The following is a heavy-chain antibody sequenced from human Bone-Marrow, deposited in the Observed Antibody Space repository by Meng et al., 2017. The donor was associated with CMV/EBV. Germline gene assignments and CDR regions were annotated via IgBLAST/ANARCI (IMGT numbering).Heavy chain of an antibody. CDR2: IYYSGST. CDR1: GGSVSSGTYY. Sequence: SETLSLTCIVSGGSVSSGTYYWSWIRQPPGKGLEWIGYIYYSGSTNYNPSLKSRVTISVDTSKNQFSLKLSSVTAADTAVYYCAGSSSWYYYGMDVWGQGTTVTVS. CDR3: AGSSSWYYYGMDV. J-gene: IGHJ6*02. V-gene: IGHV4-61*01. D-gene: IGHD6-13*01.